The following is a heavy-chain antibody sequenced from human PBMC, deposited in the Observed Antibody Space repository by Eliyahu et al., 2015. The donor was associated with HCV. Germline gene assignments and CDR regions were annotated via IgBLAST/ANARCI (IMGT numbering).Heavy chain of an antibody. J-gene: IGHJ6*02. D-gene: IGHD1-26*01. V-gene: IGHV3-15*07. CDR2: IRSKPNGGTA. CDR3: ATGGISGSRWYYYGLDV. Sequence: EVQLVESGGGLVKPGGSLRLSCAVSGFTFXNVWVNWVRQAPGKGLEWVGRIRSKPNGGTADHTAPVRGRFTISRDDSKNTAYLQMNSLKTEDTAVYYCATGGISGSRWYYYGLDVWGQGTTVTVSS. CDR1: GFTFXNVW.